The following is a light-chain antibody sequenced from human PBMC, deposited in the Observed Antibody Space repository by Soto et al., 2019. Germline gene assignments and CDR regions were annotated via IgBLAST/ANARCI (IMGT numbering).Light chain of an antibody. V-gene: IGKV3-15*01. J-gene: IGKJ5*01. CDR1: QSISSN. CDR3: QQYNIWRSIT. CDR2: DAS. Sequence: EIVMTQSPATLSVSPGERATLSCRASQSISSNLAWYQQKPGQAPRLLIYDASTRATGIPARFSGSGSGTEFTLTISSLQSADFAVYYCQQYNIWRSITFGPGTRLEIK.